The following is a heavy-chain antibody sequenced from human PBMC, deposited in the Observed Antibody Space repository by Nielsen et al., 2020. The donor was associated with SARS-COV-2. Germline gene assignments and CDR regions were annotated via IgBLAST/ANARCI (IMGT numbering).Heavy chain of an antibody. CDR3: AREDYGSGSYGTWLDP. J-gene: IGHJ5*02. Sequence: ASVKVSCKASGYTFTSYGFSWVRQAPGQGLEWVGWISTYNGNTHYAQNVQGRVTMTTDTSTRTAYMELRGLRSDDTAVYYCAREDYGSGSYGTWLDPWGQGTPVTVSS. V-gene: IGHV1-18*04. D-gene: IGHD1-26*01. CDR2: ISTYNGNT. CDR1: GYTFTSYG.